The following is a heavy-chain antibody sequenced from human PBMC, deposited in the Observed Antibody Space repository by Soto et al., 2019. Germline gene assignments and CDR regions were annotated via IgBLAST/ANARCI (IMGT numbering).Heavy chain of an antibody. J-gene: IGHJ5*02. CDR3: ARLSTPLIWFDH. D-gene: IGHD4-17*01. Sequence: SXTLSLTCTVSVGSISSYYWSWIRQPPGKGLEWIGYIYYSGSTNYNPSLKSRVTISVDTSKNQFSLKLSSVTAADTAVYYCARLSTPLIWFDHWGQGNLVTVSS. CDR1: VGSISSYY. V-gene: IGHV4-59*01. CDR2: IYYSGST.